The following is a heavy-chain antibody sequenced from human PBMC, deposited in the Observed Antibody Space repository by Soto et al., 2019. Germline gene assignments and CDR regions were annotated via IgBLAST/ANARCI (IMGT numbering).Heavy chain of an antibody. Sequence: QVQLQESGPGLVKPSETLSLTCTVSGDFNTNFYWSWIRQSPGKGLEWMGFIYSSGSTRYNPSLKRRITLPPDTAKIQFSLRLSSVAAAATAVYYCARHLSVRGVFDFWGQGTQVNVSS. J-gene: IGHJ4*02. CDR3: ARHLSVRGVFDF. CDR1: GDFNTNFY. V-gene: IGHV4-59*08. CDR2: IYSSGST. D-gene: IGHD3-10*01.